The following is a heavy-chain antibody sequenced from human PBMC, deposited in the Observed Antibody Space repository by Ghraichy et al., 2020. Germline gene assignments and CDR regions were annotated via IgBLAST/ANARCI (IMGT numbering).Heavy chain of an antibody. CDR3: ARDPEANRGWDFDY. Sequence: GGSLRLSCAASGFTFSSYTMVWVRQAPGEGLEWLSSARSDSSFIYYADSVKGRFTISRDNAKNSLFLQMNSLRVDDTAIYYCARDPEANRGWDFDYWGQGTLVTVSS. J-gene: IGHJ4*02. CDR1: GFTFSSYT. CDR2: ARSDSSFI. V-gene: IGHV3-21*01. D-gene: IGHD1-14*01.